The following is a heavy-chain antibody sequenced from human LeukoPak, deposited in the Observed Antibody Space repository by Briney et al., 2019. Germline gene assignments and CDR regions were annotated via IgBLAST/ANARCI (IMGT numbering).Heavy chain of an antibody. CDR3: ANRAAVGRLDY. CDR1: GFTFSSYG. J-gene: IGHJ4*02. D-gene: IGHD6-13*01. V-gene: IGHV3-33*06. CDR2: IWYDGSNK. Sequence: PGGSLRLSCAASGFTFSSYGMHWVRQAPGKGLEWVAVIWYDGSNKYYADSVKGRFTISRDNSKNTLYLQMNSLRAEDTAVYYCANRAAVGRLDYWGQGTLVTVSS.